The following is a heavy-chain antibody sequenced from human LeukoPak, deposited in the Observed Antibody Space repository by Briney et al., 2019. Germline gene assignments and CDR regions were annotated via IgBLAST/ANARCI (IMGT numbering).Heavy chain of an antibody. J-gene: IGHJ3*02. D-gene: IGHD3-9*01. CDR3: ARDSGYDILTGYSKAFDI. Sequence: GGSLRLSCAASGFTVSSNYMSWVRQAPGKGLEWVSVIYSGGSTYYADSVKGRFPISRDNSKNTLYLQMNSLRAEDTAVYYCARDSGYDILTGYSKAFDIWGQGTMVTVSS. CDR2: IYSGGST. CDR1: GFTVSSNY. V-gene: IGHV3-66*01.